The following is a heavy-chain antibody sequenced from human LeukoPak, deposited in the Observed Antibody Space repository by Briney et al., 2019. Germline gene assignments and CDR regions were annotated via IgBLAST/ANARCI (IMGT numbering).Heavy chain of an antibody. V-gene: IGHV3-30-3*01. J-gene: IGHJ4*02. CDR2: ISYDGSNK. Sequence: GGSLRLSCAASGFTFSNYWMSWVRQAPGKGLEWVAVISYDGSNKYYADSVKGRFTISRDNSKNTLYLQMNSLRAEDTAVYYCAREGPVGANPGEYFDYWGQGTLVTVSS. D-gene: IGHD1-26*01. CDR3: AREGPVGANPGEYFDY. CDR1: GFTFSNYW.